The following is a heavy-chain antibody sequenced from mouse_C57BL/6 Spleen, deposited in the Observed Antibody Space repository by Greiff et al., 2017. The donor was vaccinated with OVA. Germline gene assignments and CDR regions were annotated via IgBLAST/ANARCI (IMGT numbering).Heavy chain of an antibody. D-gene: IGHD1-1*01. CDR3: ARITTTVVATRYFDV. J-gene: IGHJ1*03. CDR2: IDPSDSET. Sequence: VQLQQPGAELVRPGSSVKLSCKASGYTFTSYWMHWVKQRPIQGLEWIGNIDPSDSETHYNQKFKDKATLTVDTSSSTAYMQLSSLTSEDSAVYYCARITTTVVATRYFDVWGTGTTVTVSS. CDR1: GYTFTSYW. V-gene: IGHV1-52*01.